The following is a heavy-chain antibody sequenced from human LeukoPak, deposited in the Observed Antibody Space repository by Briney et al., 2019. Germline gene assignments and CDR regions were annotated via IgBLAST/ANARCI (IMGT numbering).Heavy chain of an antibody. J-gene: IGHJ4*02. CDR2: IFYDGTIQ. CDR1: GFAFENYA. CDR3: ARDPRGPTGYDSPGRDTFDY. D-gene: IGHD3-22*01. Sequence: QPGGSLRLSCTASGFAFENYAMHWVRQAPGKGLEWVGVIFYDGTIQYYAGSVKGRVTISRDNSKNTLFLQMNNLRPEDTAVYYCARDPRGPTGYDSPGRDTFDYWGQGTLVTVSS. V-gene: IGHV3-30*04.